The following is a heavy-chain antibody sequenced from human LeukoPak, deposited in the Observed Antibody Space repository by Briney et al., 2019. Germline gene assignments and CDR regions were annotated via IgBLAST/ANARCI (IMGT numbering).Heavy chain of an antibody. V-gene: IGHV4-34*01. CDR1: GGSXSXXX. Sequence: SSETLSLTCAVYGGSXSXXXXXXXXXPXXXXXXXXXEINHSGSTNYNPSLKSRVTISVDTSKNQFSLKLSSVTAADTAVYYCASEAAMVDGYYFDYWGQGTLVTVSS. CDR3: ASEAAMVDGYYFDY. CDR2: INHSGST. D-gene: IGHD5-18*01. J-gene: IGHJ4*02.